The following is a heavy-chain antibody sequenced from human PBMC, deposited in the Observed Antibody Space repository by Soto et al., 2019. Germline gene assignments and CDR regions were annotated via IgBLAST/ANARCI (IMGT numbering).Heavy chain of an antibody. V-gene: IGHV3-23*01. Sequence: LRLSCAASGFTFSSYAMTWVRQAPGKGLEWVSVISGSGGNTYYADSVKGRFTISRDNSKNTLYLQMNSLRAEDTAVYYCAKPNLHCSSTSCYDSWGQGTLVTVSS. J-gene: IGHJ4*02. CDR3: AKPNLHCSSTSCYDS. CDR1: GFTFSSYA. CDR2: ISGSGGNT. D-gene: IGHD2-2*01.